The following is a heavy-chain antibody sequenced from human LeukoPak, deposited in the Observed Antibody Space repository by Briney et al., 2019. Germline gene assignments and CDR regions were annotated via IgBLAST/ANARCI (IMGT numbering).Heavy chain of an antibody. D-gene: IGHD4-11*01. V-gene: IGHV3-21*01. CDR1: GFTFSSYS. Sequence: GGSLRLSCAASGFTFSSYSINWVRQAPGKGLEWVSSISTSSSYIHYADSVKGRFTISRDNAKKSLYLQMNSLRAEDTAVYYCARESQSASSWDSNFDYWGQGTLVTVSS. CDR3: ARESQSASSWDSNFDY. J-gene: IGHJ4*02. CDR2: ISTSSSYI.